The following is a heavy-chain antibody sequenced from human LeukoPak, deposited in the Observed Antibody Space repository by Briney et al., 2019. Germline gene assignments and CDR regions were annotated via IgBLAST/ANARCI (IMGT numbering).Heavy chain of an antibody. CDR3: ARDMVTMVRGVRVIDY. CDR2: INPNSGGT. Sequence: ASVKVSCKASGYTFTGYYMHWVRQAPGQGLEWMGWINPNSGGTNYAQKFQGRVTMTRDTPISTAYMELSRLRSDDTAVYYCARDMVTMVRGVRVIDYWGQGTLVTVSS. CDR1: GYTFTGYY. J-gene: IGHJ4*02. D-gene: IGHD3-10*01. V-gene: IGHV1-2*02.